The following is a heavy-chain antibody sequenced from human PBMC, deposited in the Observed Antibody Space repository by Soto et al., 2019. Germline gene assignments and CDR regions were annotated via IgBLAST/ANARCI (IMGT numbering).Heavy chain of an antibody. V-gene: IGHV4-39*01. CDR3: ASPALLLCGPYDY. CDR1: GGSISSSSYY. CDR2: IYYSGST. J-gene: IGHJ4*02. D-gene: IGHD2-2*01. Sequence: PSETLSLTCTVSGGSISSSSYYWGWIRQPPGKGLEWIGSIYYSGSTYYNPSLKSRVTISVDTSKNQFSLKLSSVTAADTAVYYCASPALLLCGPYDYWGQGTLVTVSS.